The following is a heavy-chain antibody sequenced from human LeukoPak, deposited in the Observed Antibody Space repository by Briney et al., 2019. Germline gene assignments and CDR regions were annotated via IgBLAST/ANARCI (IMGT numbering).Heavy chain of an antibody. Sequence: GGSLRLSCAASGFTFSNYGMHWVRQPPGKGLEWVAFIRYDGGIKHYADSVKGRFTLSRDNSKNTLYLQMNSLRAEDTAVYYCARDYGGYYDSSGYYYFDYWGQGTLVTVSS. V-gene: IGHV3-30*02. D-gene: IGHD3-22*01. CDR2: IRYDGGIK. CDR1: GFTFSNYG. J-gene: IGHJ4*02. CDR3: ARDYGGYYDSSGYYYFDY.